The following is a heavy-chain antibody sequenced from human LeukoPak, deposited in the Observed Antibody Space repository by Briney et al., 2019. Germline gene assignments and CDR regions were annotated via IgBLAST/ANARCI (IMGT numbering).Heavy chain of an antibody. Sequence: PSETLSLTCAVYGGSFSGYYWSWIRQPPGKGLEWIGSIYSSGSTYYNASLQSRVTISIETSKNRISLRLNSVTAADTAMYYCAKSGGYGLIDYWGQGTLVTVSS. CDR1: GGSFSGYY. CDR2: IYSSGST. CDR3: AKSGGYGLIDY. V-gene: IGHV4-34*01. J-gene: IGHJ4*02. D-gene: IGHD1-26*01.